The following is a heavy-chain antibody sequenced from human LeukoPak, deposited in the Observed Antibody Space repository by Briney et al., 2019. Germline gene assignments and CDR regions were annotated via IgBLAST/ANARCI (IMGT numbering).Heavy chain of an antibody. CDR2: IGASSGNT. J-gene: IGHJ4*02. CDR1: VYTFTNYG. V-gene: IGHV1-18*01. Sequence: GASVKVSFKSSVYTFTNYGITWVRQAPGHGLEWVGWIGASSGNTGYARKVQGRVTMTTDTSTSTAYMELKSLRSDDTAVYYCARGGGGWSGDYWGKGTMVTVSS. CDR3: ARGGGGWSGDY. D-gene: IGHD6-19*01.